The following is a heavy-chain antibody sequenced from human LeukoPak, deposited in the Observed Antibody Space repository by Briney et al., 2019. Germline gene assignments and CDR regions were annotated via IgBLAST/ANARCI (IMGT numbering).Heavy chain of an antibody. Sequence: SETLSLTCTVSGGSLSDYYWTWIRQPAGKGLEWIGRIYTSGSTNYNPSLKSRLTMSIDTSKNQFSLRLSSVTAEDTAVYYCARGGNYYTAHDYYYQYMDVWNKGTTVTVSS. V-gene: IGHV4-4*07. CDR2: IYTSGST. CDR1: GGSLSDYY. CDR3: ARGGNYYTAHDYYYQYMDV. D-gene: IGHD1-26*01. J-gene: IGHJ6*03.